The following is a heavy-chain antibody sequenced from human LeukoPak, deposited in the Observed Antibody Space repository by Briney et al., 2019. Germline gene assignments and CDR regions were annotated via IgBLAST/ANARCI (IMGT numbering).Heavy chain of an antibody. D-gene: IGHD6-19*01. Sequence: GGSLRLSCAASGFTFSDYAMSWVRQAPGKGLEWVSSISGGGGSTYYADSVKGRFTISRDNSKNTLYLQMISLRAEDTAVYYCARDRVAVAVKRGYFDYWGQGTPVTVSS. V-gene: IGHV3-23*01. CDR1: GFTFSDYA. CDR3: ARDRVAVAVKRGYFDY. CDR2: ISGGGGST. J-gene: IGHJ4*02.